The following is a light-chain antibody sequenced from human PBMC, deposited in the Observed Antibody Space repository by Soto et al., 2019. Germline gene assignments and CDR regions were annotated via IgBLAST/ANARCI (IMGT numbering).Light chain of an antibody. Sequence: EIVVTQSPGTLSLSPGERATLSCRASQSVSSSYLAWYQQKSGQAPRLLIYGASSRATGIPDRFSGSGSGTDFTLTMSRLEPEDFAVYYCQQYGSSPLTFGGGNKVEIK. CDR3: QQYGSSPLT. J-gene: IGKJ4*01. CDR1: QSVSSSY. CDR2: GAS. V-gene: IGKV3-20*01.